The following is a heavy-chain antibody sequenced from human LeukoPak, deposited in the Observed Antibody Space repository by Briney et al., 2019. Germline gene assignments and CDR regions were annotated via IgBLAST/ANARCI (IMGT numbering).Heavy chain of an antibody. CDR1: GFTFSSYA. J-gene: IGHJ4*02. CDR2: ISGSGGST. Sequence: GGSLRLSCAASGFTFSSYAMSWVRQAPGKGLEWVPAISGSGGSTYYADSVKGRFTISRDNAKNSLYLQMNSLRAEDTAVYYCASFETVAAYPFDYWGQGTLVTVSS. D-gene: IGHD6-19*01. V-gene: IGHV3-23*01. CDR3: ASFETVAAYPFDY.